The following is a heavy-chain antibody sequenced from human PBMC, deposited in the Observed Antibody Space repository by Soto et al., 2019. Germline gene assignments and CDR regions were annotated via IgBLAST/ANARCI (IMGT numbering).Heavy chain of an antibody. CDR3: ARGMQGSRYFDL. V-gene: IGHV3-74*01. CDR1: GFVFSSYW. CDR2: ITKGGSST. J-gene: IGHJ2*01. Sequence: EEQLVESGGGLVQPGGSLRLSCTASGFVFSSYWRHWFRQVPGKGLLWVSRITKGGSSTSYADSVNGRFTISRDNAKSTLFLQMNSLRAEDTAVYYCARGMQGSRYFDLWGRGTLVTVSS.